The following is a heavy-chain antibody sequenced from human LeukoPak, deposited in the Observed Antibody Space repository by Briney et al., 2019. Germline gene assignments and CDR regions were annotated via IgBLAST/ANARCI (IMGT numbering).Heavy chain of an antibody. CDR2: IYYSGST. CDR1: GGSISSGDYS. J-gene: IGHJ4*02. CDR3: ARTRWDGYSSSWYGEYYFDY. V-gene: IGHV4-30-4*07. Sequence: PSETLSLTYAVSGGSISSGDYSWSWIRQPPGKGLEWIGYIYYSGSTYYNPSLRSRVTISVDTSKNQFSLKLSSVTAADTAVYYCARTRWDGYSSSWYGEYYFDYWGQGTLVTVSS. D-gene: IGHD6-13*01.